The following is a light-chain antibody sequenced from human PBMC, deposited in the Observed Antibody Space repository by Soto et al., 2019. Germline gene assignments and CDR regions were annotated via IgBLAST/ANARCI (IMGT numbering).Light chain of an antibody. J-gene: IGLJ1*01. CDR1: SSNIGDNY. CDR2: DNN. V-gene: IGLV1-51*01. Sequence: QSALTQPPSVSAAPGQKVTISCSGSSSNIGDNYVSWYQHLPGTAPKLLIYDNNKRPSGIPDRFSGSKSGTSATLGITGLQTGDEADYYCGTWDFSLSAYVFGTGTKVTVL. CDR3: GTWDFSLSAYV.